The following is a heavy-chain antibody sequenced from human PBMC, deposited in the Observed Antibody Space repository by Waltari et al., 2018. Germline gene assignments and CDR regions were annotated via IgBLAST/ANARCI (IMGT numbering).Heavy chain of an antibody. CDR2: ISTTSTYT. J-gene: IGHJ4*02. CDR1: GFTLSYYN. V-gene: IGHV3-21*01. Sequence: EEQLVESGGGLVKPGGSLRLSCAGSGFTLSYYNMNWVRQAPGKGLEWVSSISTTSTYTHYADSVKGRFTISRDNAKNSLFLQMNSLTTEDTAVYYCATGGWGFYFDYWGQGTLLTVSS. D-gene: IGHD7-27*01. CDR3: ATGGWGFYFDY.